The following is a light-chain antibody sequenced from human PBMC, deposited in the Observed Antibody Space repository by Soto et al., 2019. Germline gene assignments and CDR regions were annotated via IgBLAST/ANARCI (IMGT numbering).Light chain of an antibody. CDR2: PAS. Sequence: DIQITQSPSSLSASVGDRVTITFRASQSISSYLNWYQQKPGKAPKLLIYPASSLQSGVPSRFSGSGSGTDFTLTISSLQPEDFEPYYCQQSYSNPITFGQGTRLEIK. V-gene: IGKV1-39*01. CDR1: QSISSY. J-gene: IGKJ5*01. CDR3: QQSYSNPIT.